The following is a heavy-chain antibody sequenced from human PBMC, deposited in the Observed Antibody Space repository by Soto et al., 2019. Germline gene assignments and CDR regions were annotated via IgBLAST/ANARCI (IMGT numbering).Heavy chain of an antibody. CDR1: GGTFSSYA. Sequence: QVQLVQSGAEVKKPGSSVKVSCKASGGTFSSYAISWVRQAPGQGLEWMGGIIPIFGTANYAQKFQGRVTITADESTSTAYMELSSLRSEDTAVYYCARDLQIGDDSSGYYQDAAFPWGQGTLVTVSS. V-gene: IGHV1-69*01. CDR3: ARDLQIGDDSSGYYQDAAFP. D-gene: IGHD3-22*01. CDR2: IIPIFGTA. J-gene: IGHJ5*02.